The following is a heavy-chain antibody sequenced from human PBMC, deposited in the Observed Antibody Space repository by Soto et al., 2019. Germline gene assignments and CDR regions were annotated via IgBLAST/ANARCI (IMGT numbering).Heavy chain of an antibody. CDR1: GYTFTSHG. D-gene: IGHD3-10*01. CDR3: ARMVRGSNIDYYYYMDA. Sequence: QVQLVQSGAEVKKPGASVKVSCKASGYTFTSHGISWVRQAPGQGLEWLGWISANNGDTNYAQKFQGRVTVTTDTSTSTGYMELRSLRSEDTAVYYCARMVRGSNIDYYYYMDAWGKGTTVTVSS. V-gene: IGHV1-18*01. J-gene: IGHJ6*03. CDR2: ISANNGDT.